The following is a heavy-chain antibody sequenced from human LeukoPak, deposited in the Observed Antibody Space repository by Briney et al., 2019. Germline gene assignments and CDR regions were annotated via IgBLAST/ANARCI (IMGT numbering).Heavy chain of an antibody. CDR2: ISGSGGST. V-gene: IGHV3-23*01. D-gene: IGHD1-7*01. CDR3: AKEQRDWNYGVFDY. CDR1: GFTFSSYA. Sequence: PGGSLRLSCAASGFTFSSYAVSWVRQAPGKGLEWVSAISGSGGSTYYADSVRGRFTISRDNSMNTLYLQMNSLRAEDTAVYYCAKEQRDWNYGVFDYWGQGTLVTVSS. J-gene: IGHJ4*02.